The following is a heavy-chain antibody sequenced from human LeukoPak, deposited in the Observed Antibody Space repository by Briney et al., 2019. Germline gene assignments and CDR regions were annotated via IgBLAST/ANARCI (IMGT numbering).Heavy chain of an antibody. D-gene: IGHD1-20*01. Sequence: QTGGSLRLSCAASGFTVSNNYMTWVRQAPGKGLEWASVIYSAGITYYADSVKGRFTISRDISKNTLYLQMNSLRVEDTAVYYCARDLNWYVFRYWGQGTLVTVSS. CDR2: IYSAGIT. CDR3: ARDLNWYVFRY. CDR1: GFTVSNNY. J-gene: IGHJ4*02. V-gene: IGHV3-66*01.